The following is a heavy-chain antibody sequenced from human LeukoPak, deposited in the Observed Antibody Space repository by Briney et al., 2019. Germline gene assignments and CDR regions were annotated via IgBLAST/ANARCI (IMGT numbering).Heavy chain of an antibody. CDR2: IFYSGST. J-gene: IGHJ6*03. CDR3: AGKDIVVVPAAIDYYYMDV. CDR1: SGSISTSNYY. V-gene: IGHV4-39*07. Sequence: PSETLSLTCTVSSGSISTSNYYWGWVRQPPGKALEWIGNIFYSGSTYYSPSLKSRVTISVDTSRNQFSLKLSSVTAADTAVYYCAGKDIVVVPAAIDYYYMDVWGKGTTVTVSS. D-gene: IGHD2-2*01.